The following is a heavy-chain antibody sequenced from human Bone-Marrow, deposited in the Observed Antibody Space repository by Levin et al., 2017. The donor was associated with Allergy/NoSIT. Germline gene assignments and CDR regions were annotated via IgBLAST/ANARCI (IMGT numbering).Heavy chain of an antibody. J-gene: IGHJ6*02. CDR1: GYTFTSYD. V-gene: IGHV1-8*01. D-gene: IGHD2-21*01. CDR2: MNPKSGNT. CDR3: ARGPAGASYSYYSGMDV. Sequence: GASVKVSCKASGYTFTSYDINWVRQATGQGLEWMGWMNPKSGNTGYARKFQDRVTMTRNTSITTVYMNLSSLRSEDTAVYYCARGPAGASYSYYSGMDVWGQGTTVTVSS.